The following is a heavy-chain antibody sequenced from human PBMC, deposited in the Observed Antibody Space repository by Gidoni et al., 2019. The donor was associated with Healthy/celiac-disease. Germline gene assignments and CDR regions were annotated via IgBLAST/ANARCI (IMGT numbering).Heavy chain of an antibody. V-gene: IGHV4-59*01. CDR2: IYYSGST. CDR1: GGSISSYY. CDR3: ARVAAAGIPLDY. D-gene: IGHD6-13*01. J-gene: IGHJ4*02. Sequence: QVQLQESGPGLVKPSETLSLTCTGSGGSISSYYWSWIRQPPGKGLEWIGYIYYSGSTNYNPSLKSRVPISVDTSKNQFSLKLSSVTAADTAVYYCARVAAAGIPLDYWGQGTLVTVSS.